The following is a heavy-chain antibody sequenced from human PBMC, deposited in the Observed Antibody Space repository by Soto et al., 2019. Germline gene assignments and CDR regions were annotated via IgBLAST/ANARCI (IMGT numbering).Heavy chain of an antibody. CDR1: GFAFSSHP. Sequence: GGALRLYWAASGFAFSSHPMSWVRQAPEKGLEWVSGISDSGGITYNADSVKGRFTISRDNSKNTLYLQRNSLRAEDTAVYYCARRAIGSSRAFDIWGQGTMVTV. J-gene: IGHJ3*02. CDR3: ARRAIGSSRAFDI. CDR2: ISDSGGIT. D-gene: IGHD6-6*01. V-gene: IGHV3-23*01.